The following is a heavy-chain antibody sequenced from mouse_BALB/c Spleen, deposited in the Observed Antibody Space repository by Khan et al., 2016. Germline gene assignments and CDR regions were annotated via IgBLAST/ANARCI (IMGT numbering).Heavy chain of an antibody. CDR1: GFNIKDTY. D-gene: IGHD1-1*01. CDR2: IDPANGNT. J-gene: IGHJ3*01. V-gene: IGHV14-3*02. CDR3: ALLRYAY. Sequence: EVELVESGAELVKPGASVKLSCTASGFNIKDTYMHWVKQRPEQGLEWIGRIDPANGNTKYDPKFQGKATITADTSSNTAYLQLSSLTSEDTAVYYCALLRYAYWGQGTLVTVSA.